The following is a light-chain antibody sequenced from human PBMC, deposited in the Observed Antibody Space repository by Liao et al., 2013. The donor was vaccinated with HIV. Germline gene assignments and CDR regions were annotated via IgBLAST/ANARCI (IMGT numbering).Light chain of an antibody. J-gene: IGLJ2*01. V-gene: IGLV3-1*01. CDR2: QDS. Sequence: SYELTQPPSVSVSPGQTASITCSGDKLQDKYAYWYQQKPGQSPVLVIYQDSKRPSGIPERFSGSNSGNTATLAISGTQAMDEADYYCQARDSSSAVVFGGGTKLTVL. CDR3: QARDSSSAVV. CDR1: KLQDKY.